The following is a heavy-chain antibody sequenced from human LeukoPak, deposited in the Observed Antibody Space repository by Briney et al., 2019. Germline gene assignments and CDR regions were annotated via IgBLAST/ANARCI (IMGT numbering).Heavy chain of an antibody. D-gene: IGHD1-26*01. Sequence: GGSLRLSCAASGFMFSDYGMHWVRQAPGKGLEWVAVIRNNGNNRYADSVRGRFTISRDDSKSTLYLQMDSLRVDDTAVYFCARDSVGIPTDFDFWGQGTLVTVSS. CDR3: ARDSVGIPTDFDF. V-gene: IGHV3-33*01. CDR2: IRNNGNNR. CDR1: GFMFSDYG. J-gene: IGHJ4*02.